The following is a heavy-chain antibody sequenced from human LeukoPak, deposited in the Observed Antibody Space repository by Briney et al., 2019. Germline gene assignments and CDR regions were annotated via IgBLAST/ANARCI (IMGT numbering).Heavy chain of an antibody. CDR3: ASPSNNSRYAFDY. CDR1: GLTFGDNA. CDR2: IYLGGGT. V-gene: IGHV3-53*01. Sequence: GGSLRLSCTTSGLTFGDNAMSWVRQAPGKGLEWVSVIYLGGGTHHADSVKGRFTISRDYSMNTLYPEMNSLRVEDTAIYYCASPSNNSRYAFDYWGQGTLVTVSS. J-gene: IGHJ4*02. D-gene: IGHD3-22*01.